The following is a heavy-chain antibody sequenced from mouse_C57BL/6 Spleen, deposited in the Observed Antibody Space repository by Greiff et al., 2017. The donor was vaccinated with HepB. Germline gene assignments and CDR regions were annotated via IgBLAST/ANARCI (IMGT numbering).Heavy chain of an antibody. Sequence: EVQLQQSGPGLVKPSQSLSLTCSVTGYSITSGYYWNWIRQFPGNKLEWMGYISYDGSNNYNPSLKNRISITRDTSKNQFFLKLNSVTTEDTATYYCARDGGERGYYFDYWGQGTTLTVSS. J-gene: IGHJ2*01. CDR3: ARDGGERGYYFDY. CDR1: GYSITSGYY. V-gene: IGHV3-6*01. CDR2: ISYDGSN. D-gene: IGHD1-1*02.